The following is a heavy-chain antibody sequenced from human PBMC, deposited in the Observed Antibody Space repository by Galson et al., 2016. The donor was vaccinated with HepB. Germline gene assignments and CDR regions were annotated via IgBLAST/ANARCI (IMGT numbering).Heavy chain of an antibody. D-gene: IGHD6-6*01. CDR3: ARDFWFCIPPRPGPLGV. Sequence: SETLSLTCAVDGGSLSSYYWYWVRQSPGKGLEWIGEIVRNGSTSYNPSLKSRVTISVDTSKNQFSLKLTSVTAADTAVYYCARDFWFCIPPRPGPLGVWGKGTTVTVSS. CDR2: IVRNGST. J-gene: IGHJ6*04. V-gene: IGHV4-34*12. CDR1: GGSLSSYY.